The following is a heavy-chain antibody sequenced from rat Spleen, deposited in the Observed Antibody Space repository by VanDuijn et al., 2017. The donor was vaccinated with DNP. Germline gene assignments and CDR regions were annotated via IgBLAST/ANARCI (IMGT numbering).Heavy chain of an antibody. CDR1: GFTFSNYD. CDR3: ATQGYYDGSYYPFAY. V-gene: IGHV5-25*01. CDR2: ISPSGGTT. J-gene: IGHJ3*01. D-gene: IGHD1-12*02. Sequence: EVQLVESGGGLVQPRRSLKLSCAASGFTFSNYDMAWVRQAPTKGLEWVASISPSGGTTYYRDSVKGRFTISRDNAKSTLYLQMDSLISEDTATYYCATQGYYDGSYYPFAYWGQGTLVTVSS.